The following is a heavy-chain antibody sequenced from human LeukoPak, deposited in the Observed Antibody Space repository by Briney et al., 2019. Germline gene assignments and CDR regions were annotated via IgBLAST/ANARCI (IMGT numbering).Heavy chain of an antibody. Sequence: ASVKVSCKASGYTFTSYGTSGVHKPPGQGLEWMGWISAYNGNTNYAQKLQGRVTMTTDTSTSTAYMELRSLRSDDTAVYYCARSANHFNWFDPWGQGTLVTVSS. CDR3: ARSANHFNWFDP. V-gene: IGHV1-18*01. CDR1: GYTFTSYG. D-gene: IGHD1-14*01. CDR2: ISAYNGNT. J-gene: IGHJ5*02.